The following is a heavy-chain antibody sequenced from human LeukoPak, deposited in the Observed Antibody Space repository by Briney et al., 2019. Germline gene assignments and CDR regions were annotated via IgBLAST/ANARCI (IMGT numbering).Heavy chain of an antibody. CDR2: INHSGST. D-gene: IGHD5-18*01. Sequence: SETLSLTCAVYGGSFSGYYWSWIRQPPGKGLEWIGEINHSGSTNYNPSLKSRVTISVDTSKTQFSLRLSSVTAADTAVYYCARGLDTAMVNRFDPWGQGTLVTVSS. V-gene: IGHV4-34*01. CDR1: GGSFSGYY. CDR3: ARGLDTAMVNRFDP. J-gene: IGHJ5*02.